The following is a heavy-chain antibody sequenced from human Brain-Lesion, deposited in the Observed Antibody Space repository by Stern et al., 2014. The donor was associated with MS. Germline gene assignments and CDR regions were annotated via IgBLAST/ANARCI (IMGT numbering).Heavy chain of an antibody. CDR2: MNPYSGNT. D-gene: IGHD2-2*01. CDR1: GYTFSSYD. Sequence: VHLVESGAEVKKPGASVKVSCKASGYTFSSYDITWVRQASGHGLEWRGWMNPYSGNTGYAQKFKGRVSMTSDPSISTVYMELTSLTSDDTAVYFCARAVRNQLLSEYWGQGTLVTVSS. J-gene: IGHJ4*02. V-gene: IGHV1-8*01. CDR3: ARAVRNQLLSEY.